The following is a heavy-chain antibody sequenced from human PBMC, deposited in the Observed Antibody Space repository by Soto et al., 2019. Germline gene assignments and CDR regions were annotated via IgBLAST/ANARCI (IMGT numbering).Heavy chain of an antibody. D-gene: IGHD5-18*01. CDR3: ARDRLMATAGTARHYFGLDV. CDR1: GGSIRSGGYY. V-gene: IGHV4-31*03. CDR2: IYYSGST. Sequence: TLGLTCTVSGGSIRSGGYYWSWVRQSPRRGLEWIGNIYYSGSTYYNPSLKSRLTISVDTSKNQFSLNLSSVTAADTAVYYCARDRLMATAGTARHYFGLDVWGQGTTVTVSS. J-gene: IGHJ6*02.